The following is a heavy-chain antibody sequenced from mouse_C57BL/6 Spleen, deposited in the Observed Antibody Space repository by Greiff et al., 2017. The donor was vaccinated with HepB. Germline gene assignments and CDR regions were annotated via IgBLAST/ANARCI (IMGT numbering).Heavy chain of an antibody. V-gene: IGHV3-1*01. J-gene: IGHJ3*01. Sequence: VQLKESGPGMVKPSQSLSLTCTVTGYSITSGYDWHWIRHFPGNKLEWMGYISYSGSTNYNPSLKSRISITHDTSKNHFFLKLNSVTTEDTATYYCARGDGYYWFAYWGQGTLVTVSA. CDR3: ARGDGYYWFAY. CDR2: ISYSGST. D-gene: IGHD2-3*01. CDR1: GYSITSGYD.